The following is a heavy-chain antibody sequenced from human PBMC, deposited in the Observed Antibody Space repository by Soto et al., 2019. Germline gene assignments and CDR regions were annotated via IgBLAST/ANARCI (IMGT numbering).Heavy chain of an antibody. CDR2: VIPIFGTP. Sequence: QVQLVQSGAEVKKPGSSVKVSCKAPGGTFSTYAISWVRQAPAQGLEWMGGVIPIFGTPKYAQKFQGRVTITADESTSTGYMELRSLRSEDTAVYYCARSQGGSSSLDIYYYYYYGMDVWGQGTTVTVSS. D-gene: IGHD2-15*01. J-gene: IGHJ6*02. CDR3: ARSQGGSSSLDIYYYYYYGMDV. V-gene: IGHV1-69*01. CDR1: GGTFSTYA.